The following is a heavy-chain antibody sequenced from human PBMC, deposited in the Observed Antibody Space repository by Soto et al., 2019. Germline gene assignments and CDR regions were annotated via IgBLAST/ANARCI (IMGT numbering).Heavy chain of an antibody. CDR1: GFTCSSYA. CDR3: AITVGLPIDY. V-gene: IGHV3-30-3*01. Sequence: PRWSLRLSCAASGFTCSSYAMHWFRQAPGKGLEWVAVISYDGSNKYYADSVKGRFTISRDNSKNTLYLQMNSLRAEDTAVYYCAITVGLPIDYWGQGTLVTVSS. CDR2: ISYDGSNK. J-gene: IGHJ4*02. D-gene: IGHD4-4*01.